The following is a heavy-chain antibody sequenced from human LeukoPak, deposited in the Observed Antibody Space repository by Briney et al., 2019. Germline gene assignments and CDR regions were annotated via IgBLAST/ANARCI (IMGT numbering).Heavy chain of an antibody. D-gene: IGHD2-2*02. CDR3: ARWCSSTSCYKNNFDY. CDR2: MNPNSGNT. Sequence: ASVKVSCKASGYTFTSYDINWVRQATGQGLEWMGWMNPNSGNTGYAQKFQGRVTMTRNISITTAYMELSSLRSEDTAVYYCARWCSSTSCYKNNFDYWGQGTLVTVSS. CDR1: GYTFTSYD. V-gene: IGHV1-8*01. J-gene: IGHJ4*02.